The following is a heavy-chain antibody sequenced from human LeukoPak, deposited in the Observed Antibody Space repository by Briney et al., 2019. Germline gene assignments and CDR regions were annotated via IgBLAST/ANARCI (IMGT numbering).Heavy chain of an antibody. CDR1: GFTFRHYD. V-gene: IGHV3-23*01. Sequence: GETLRLSCVASGFTFRHYDMSWVRQAPGKGLEWVSSINTSGGSTYYADSLQGRFTISRDNSKNTLHLQMNNVRAEDTALYYCMKLPAMIIVIDTDFEYWGQGAQVTVSS. J-gene: IGHJ4*02. CDR2: INTSGGST. CDR3: MKLPAMIIVIDTDFEY. D-gene: IGHD2-21*01.